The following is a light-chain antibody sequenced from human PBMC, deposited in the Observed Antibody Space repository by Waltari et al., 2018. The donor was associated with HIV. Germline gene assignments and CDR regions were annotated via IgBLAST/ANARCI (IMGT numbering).Light chain of an antibody. CDR2: LNSDGSH. CDR3: QTWGTGIHVV. V-gene: IGLV4-69*01. CDR1: SGHSSYP. J-gene: IGLJ2*01. Sequence: QLVLTQSPSASASLGASVKPPCPLSSGHSSYPTPWHPQQPEKGPRYLMKLNSDGSHSKGDGIPGRFSGSSSGAERYLTISSLQSEDEADYYCQTWGTGIHVVFGGGTKLTVL.